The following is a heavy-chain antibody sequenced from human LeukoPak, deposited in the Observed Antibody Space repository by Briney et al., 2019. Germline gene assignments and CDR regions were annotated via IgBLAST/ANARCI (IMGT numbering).Heavy chain of an antibody. D-gene: IGHD4-11*01. J-gene: IGHJ4*02. CDR3: VRGTVGSPPIYFDY. Sequence: GGSLRLSCAASGFTFSSYGMHWVRQAPGKGLEWVAVISYDGSNKYYADSVKGRFTISRDNSKNTLYLQMNSLRAEDTAVYYCVRGTVGSPPIYFDYWGQGTLVTVSS. V-gene: IGHV3-30*03. CDR2: ISYDGSNK. CDR1: GFTFSSYG.